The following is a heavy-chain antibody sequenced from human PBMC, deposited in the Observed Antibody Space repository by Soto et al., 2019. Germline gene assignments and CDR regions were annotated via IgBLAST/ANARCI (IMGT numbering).Heavy chain of an antibody. D-gene: IGHD4-17*01. CDR1: GGTFSSYA. Sequence: QIQLVQSGAEVKKPGSSVKVSCWASGGTFSSYAISWVRQAPGQGLEWMGGIIPIFGTANYAQKFQGRVTITADESTSTAYMELSSLRSEDMAVYYCARDYGVYCDWAFVYWGQGTLVTVSS. CDR2: IIPIFGTA. V-gene: IGHV1-69*12. CDR3: ARDYGVYCDWAFVY. J-gene: IGHJ4*02.